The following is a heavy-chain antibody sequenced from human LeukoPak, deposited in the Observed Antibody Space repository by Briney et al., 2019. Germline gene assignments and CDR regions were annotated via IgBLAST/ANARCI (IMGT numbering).Heavy chain of an antibody. CDR1: GFTFSSYW. J-gene: IGHJ5*02. D-gene: IGHD4-17*01. V-gene: IGHV3-7*03. CDR2: IKEDGGEI. Sequence: GGSLRLSCAASGFTFSSYWMSWVRQAPGKGLEWVANIKEDGGEIHFVDSMKGRFTISRDNAKNSLYLQMNSLRGDDTAVYYCAKDPFDSGDYDLNWFDPWGQGTLVTVSS. CDR3: AKDPFDSGDYDLNWFDP.